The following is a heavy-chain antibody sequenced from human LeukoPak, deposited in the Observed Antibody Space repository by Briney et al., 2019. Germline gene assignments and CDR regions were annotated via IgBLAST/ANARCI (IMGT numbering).Heavy chain of an antibody. CDR2: IYISGST. Sequence: SETLSLTCTVSGGSISSYYWSWIRQPAGKGLEWIGRIYISGSTNYNPSLKSRVTMSLDTSKNQFSLKLSSVTAADTAVYYCARLLRVGYCSTTTCNWFDPWGQGTLVTVSS. V-gene: IGHV4-4*07. J-gene: IGHJ5*02. D-gene: IGHD2-2*03. CDR1: GGSISSYY. CDR3: ARLLRVGYCSTTTCNWFDP.